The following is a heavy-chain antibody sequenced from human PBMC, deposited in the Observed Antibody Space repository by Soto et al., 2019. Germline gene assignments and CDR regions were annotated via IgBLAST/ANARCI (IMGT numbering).Heavy chain of an antibody. D-gene: IGHD3-22*01. V-gene: IGHV4-59*01. J-gene: IGHJ4*02. CDR2: IYYSGST. Sequence: SETLSLTCTVSGGSISSYYWSWIRQPPGKGLEWIGYIYYSGSTNYNPSLKSRVTISVDTSKNQFSLKLSSVTAEDTAVYYCARVSYDSSGYYYFDYWGQGTLVTVSS. CDR3: ARVSYDSSGYYYFDY. CDR1: GGSISSYY.